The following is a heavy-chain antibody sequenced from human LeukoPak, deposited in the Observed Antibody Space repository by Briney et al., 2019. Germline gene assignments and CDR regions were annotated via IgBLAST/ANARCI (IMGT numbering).Heavy chain of an antibody. Sequence: PGGSLRLSCAASGFTVSSNYMSWVRQAPGKGLEWVSIIYSGGSTYYADSVKGRFTISRHNSKNTLYLQMNTLRDEDTAVYYCAKERYCTISTCYTGSAFDIWGQGTMVTVSS. V-gene: IGHV3-53*01. CDR2: IYSGGST. D-gene: IGHD2-2*02. CDR1: GFTVSSNY. J-gene: IGHJ3*02. CDR3: AKERYCTISTCYTGSAFDI.